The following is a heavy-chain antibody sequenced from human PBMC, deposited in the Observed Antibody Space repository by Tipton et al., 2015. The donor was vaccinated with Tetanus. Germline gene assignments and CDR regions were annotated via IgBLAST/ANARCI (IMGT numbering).Heavy chain of an antibody. V-gene: IGHV4-31*02. CDR1: GGSISSGGYF. Sequence: LRLSCSVSGGSISSGGYFWNWIRQQPGRGPEWIGYIYYSGDTFYNPSLKSRVTISVDTPKNQFSLNLRSVTAADTAVYYCARDQGGGRVVRLNWFDPWGQGTLVTVSS. CDR2: IYYSGDT. CDR3: ARDQGGGRVVRLNWFDP. D-gene: IGHD6-6*01. J-gene: IGHJ5*02.